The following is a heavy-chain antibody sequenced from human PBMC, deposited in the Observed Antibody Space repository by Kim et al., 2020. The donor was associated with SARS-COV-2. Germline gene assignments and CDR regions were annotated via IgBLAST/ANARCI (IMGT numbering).Heavy chain of an antibody. CDR3: ARQSTRGWRLDC. V-gene: IGHV3-66*04. CDR1: GFTVSSNY. J-gene: IGHJ4*01. D-gene: IGHD2-2*01. Sequence: GGSLRLSCAASGFTVSSNYMSWVRQAPGKGLEWVSATYSGGSTYYAASVKGRFTISSDTSKNTLYLQMNSLRAEDTAVYYCARQSTRGWRLDCWGHGTLV. CDR2: TYSGGST.